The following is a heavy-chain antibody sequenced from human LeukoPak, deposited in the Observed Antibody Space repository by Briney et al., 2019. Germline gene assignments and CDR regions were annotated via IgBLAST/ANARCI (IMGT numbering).Heavy chain of an antibody. J-gene: IGHJ4*02. CDR1: GFTFSSYA. V-gene: IGHV3-15*01. CDR2: IKSKTDGGTT. Sequence: PGGSLRLSCAASGFTFSSYAMSRVRQAPGKGLEWVGRIKSKTDGGTTDYAAPVKGRFTISRDDSKNTLYLQMNSLKTEDTAVYYCTTEGGSSIFDYWGQGTLVTVSS. D-gene: IGHD1-26*01. CDR3: TTEGGSSIFDY.